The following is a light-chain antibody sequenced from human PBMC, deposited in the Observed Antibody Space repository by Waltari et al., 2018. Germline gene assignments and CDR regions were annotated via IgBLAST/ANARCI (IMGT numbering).Light chain of an antibody. CDR3: QQYNNWPPGST. CDR1: QSVSSN. J-gene: IGKJ2*01. V-gene: IGKV3-15*01. CDR2: GAS. Sequence: EIVMTQSPATLSVSPGERATLSCRASQSVSSNLAWYQQKPGQAPRLLIYGASTRATGIPARVSGSGSGTEFTLTISSLQSEDFAVYYCQQYNNWPPGSTFGQGTKLEIK.